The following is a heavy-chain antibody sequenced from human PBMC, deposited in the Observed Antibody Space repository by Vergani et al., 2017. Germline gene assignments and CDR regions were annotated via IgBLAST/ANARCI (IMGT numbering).Heavy chain of an antibody. CDR2: INHSGST. Sequence: QVQLQQWGAGLLKPSETLSLTCAVYGGSFSGYYWSWIRQPPGKGLEWIGEINHSGSTNSNPSLKSRVTISVDTSKNQFSLKLSSVTAADTAVYYCARTRRLYYYGSGSXYGVWGQGTLVTVSS. CDR3: ARTRRLYYYGSGSXYGV. V-gene: IGHV4-34*01. J-gene: IGHJ4*02. CDR1: GGSFSGYY. D-gene: IGHD3-10*01.